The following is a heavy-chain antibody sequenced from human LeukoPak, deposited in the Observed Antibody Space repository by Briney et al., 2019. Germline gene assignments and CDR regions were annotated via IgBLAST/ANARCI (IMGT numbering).Heavy chain of an antibody. Sequence: PGGSLRLSCAASGFTLSSYAMHWVRQAPGKGLEWVAVISYDGSNKYYADSVKGRFTISRDNSKNTLYLQMNSLRAEDTAVYYCARDKLDLVHRGWFDPWGQGTLVTVSS. CDR2: ISYDGSNK. D-gene: IGHD1-1*01. V-gene: IGHV3-30-3*01. CDR1: GFTLSSYA. CDR3: ARDKLDLVHRGWFDP. J-gene: IGHJ5*02.